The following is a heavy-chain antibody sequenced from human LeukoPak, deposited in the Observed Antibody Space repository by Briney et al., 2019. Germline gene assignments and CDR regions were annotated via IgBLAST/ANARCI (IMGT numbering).Heavy chain of an antibody. J-gene: IGHJ4*02. V-gene: IGHV3-21*01. CDR1: GFTFDTYS. CDR3: ARVGSGGGGQYYFDY. CDR2: ISSSSSYI. D-gene: IGHD3-16*01. Sequence: PGGSLRLSCAASGFTFDTYSMNWVRQAPGKGLEWVSSISSSSSYIYYADSVKGRFTISGDNAKNSLYLQMNSLRAEDTAVYYCARVGSGGGGQYYFDYWGQGTLVTVSS.